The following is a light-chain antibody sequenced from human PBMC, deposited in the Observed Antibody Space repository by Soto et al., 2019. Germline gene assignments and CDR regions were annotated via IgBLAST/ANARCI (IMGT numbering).Light chain of an antibody. CDR3: HQYNGWPRT. CDR1: QSIHTS. J-gene: IGKJ1*01. Sequence: VLTQSPATLSLSPGERATLSCRASQSIHTSLAWYQQKPGQPPRLVVYDSTLRANGVPDRFGGSRSGTEFTLTINNLEPEDFAVYYCHQYNGWPRTFGQGTKADI. V-gene: IGKV3-11*01. CDR2: DST.